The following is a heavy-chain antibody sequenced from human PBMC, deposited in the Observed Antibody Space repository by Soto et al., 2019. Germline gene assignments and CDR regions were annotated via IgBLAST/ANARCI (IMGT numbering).Heavy chain of an antibody. V-gene: IGHV4-31*03. J-gene: IGHJ4*02. CDR3: ARDSTYYYDSSGYYGVSHFDY. CDR2: IYYSGST. CDR1: GGSISSGGYY. Sequence: SVTLSLTCTVSGGSISSGGYYWSWIRQHPGKGLEWIGYIYYSGSTYYNPSLKSRVTISVDTSKNQFSLKLSSVTAADTAVYYCARDSTYYYDSSGYYGVSHFDYWGQGTLVTVSS. D-gene: IGHD3-22*01.